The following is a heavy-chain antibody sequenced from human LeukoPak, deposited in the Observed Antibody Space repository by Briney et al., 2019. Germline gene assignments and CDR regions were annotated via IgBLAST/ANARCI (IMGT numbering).Heavy chain of an antibody. V-gene: IGHV4-34*01. CDR2: INHSGST. J-gene: IGHJ3*02. CDR3: ARAYWGLGAFDI. D-gene: IGHD7-27*01. Sequence: PSETLSLTCAVYGGSFSGYYWSWIRQPPGKGLEWIGEINHSGSTNYNPSLKSRVTISVDTSKNQFSLKLSSVTAADTAVYYCARAYWGLGAFDIWGQGTMVTVSS. CDR1: GGSFSGYY.